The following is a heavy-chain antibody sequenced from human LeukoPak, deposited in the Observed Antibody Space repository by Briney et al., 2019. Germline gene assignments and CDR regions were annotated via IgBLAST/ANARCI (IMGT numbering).Heavy chain of an antibody. Sequence: SETLSLTCTVSGGSISNYYWHWIRQSPGKGLEWIGYIYDSGITNYNSSLKSRVTMSLDTVKNQFSLNLRYVTAADTAVYYCARAYDSSGYYLDYWGQGTLVTVSS. V-gene: IGHV4-59*01. CDR1: GGSISNYY. CDR3: ARAYDSSGYYLDY. J-gene: IGHJ4*02. CDR2: IYDSGIT. D-gene: IGHD3-22*01.